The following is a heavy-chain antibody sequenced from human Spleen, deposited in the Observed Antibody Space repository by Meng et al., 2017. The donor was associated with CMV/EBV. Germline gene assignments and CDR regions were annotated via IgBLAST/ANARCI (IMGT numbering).Heavy chain of an antibody. CDR3: AKDSSSSYFHYYYGMDV. Sequence: GGSLRLSCAASGFTFHTYAMSWVRQTPGKGLEWVSSISPNDGSTYYADSVKGRFTISRDNSKNTLFLQMNSVRAEDTAVYYCAKDSSSSYFHYYYGMDVWGQGTTVTVSS. J-gene: IGHJ6*02. CDR2: ISPNDGST. CDR1: GFTFHTYA. V-gene: IGHV3-23*01. D-gene: IGHD6-13*01.